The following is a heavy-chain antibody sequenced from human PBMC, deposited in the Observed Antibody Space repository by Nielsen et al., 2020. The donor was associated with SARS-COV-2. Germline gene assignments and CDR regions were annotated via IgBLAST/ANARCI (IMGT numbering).Heavy chain of an antibody. CDR3: ANFWD. V-gene: IGHV3-30*04. D-gene: IGHD3-3*01. CDR1: AFTFSNYA. Sequence: GGSLRLSCAASAFTFSNYAVHWVRQAPGKGLEWVAVISSDGREKYYADSVRGRFSISRDTSKNTVYLQMNSVRADDTGVYYCANFWDWGQGTLVTVS. J-gene: IGHJ4*02. CDR2: ISSDGREK.